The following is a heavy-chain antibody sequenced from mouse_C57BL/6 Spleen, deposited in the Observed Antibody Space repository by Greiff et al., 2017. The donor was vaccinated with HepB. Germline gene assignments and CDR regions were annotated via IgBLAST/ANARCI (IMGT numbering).Heavy chain of an antibody. CDR1: GFTFSSYA. CDR2: ISSGGDYI. D-gene: IGHD2-5*01. J-gene: IGHJ1*03. Sequence: EVQVVESGEGLVKPGGSLKLSCAASGFTFSSYAMSWVRQTPEKRLEWVAYISSGGDYIYYADTVKGRFTISRDNARNTLYLQMSSLKSEDTAMYYCTRKDYSRGYFDVWGTGTTVTVSS. V-gene: IGHV5-9-1*02. CDR3: TRKDYSRGYFDV.